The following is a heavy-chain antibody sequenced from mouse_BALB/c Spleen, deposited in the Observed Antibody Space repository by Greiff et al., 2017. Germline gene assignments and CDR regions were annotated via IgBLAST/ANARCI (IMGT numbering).Heavy chain of an antibody. D-gene: IGHD2-2*01. CDR2: IWSGGST. Sequence: QVQLKESGPGLVQPSQSLSITCTVSGFSLTSYGVHWVRQSPGKGLEWLGVIWSGGSTDYNAAFISRLSISKDNSKSQVFFKMNSLQANDTAIYYCARWDYAYSRYAMDYWGQGTSVTVSS. CDR1: GFSLTSYG. CDR3: ARWDYAYSRYAMDY. V-gene: IGHV2-2*02. J-gene: IGHJ4*01.